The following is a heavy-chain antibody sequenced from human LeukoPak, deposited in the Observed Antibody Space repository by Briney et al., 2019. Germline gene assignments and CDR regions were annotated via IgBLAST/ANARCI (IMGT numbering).Heavy chain of an antibody. V-gene: IGHV1-18*01. CDR2: ISAYNGNT. CDR3: ARGPPRIAAAGTNWFDP. Sequence: ASVKVSCKASGYTFTSYGISWVRQAPGQGLEWMGWISAYNGNTNYAQKLQGRVTMTTDTSTSTAYMELRSLRSDDTAVYYCARGPPRIAAAGTNWFDPWGQGTLVTVSS. J-gene: IGHJ5*02. CDR1: GYTFTSYG. D-gene: IGHD6-13*01.